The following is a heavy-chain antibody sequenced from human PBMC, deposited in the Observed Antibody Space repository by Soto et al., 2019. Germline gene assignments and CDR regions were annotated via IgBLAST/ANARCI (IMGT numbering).Heavy chain of an antibody. J-gene: IGHJ6*02. Sequence: PSETLSLTCAVSAGSITSGGYSWSWIRQPPGRGLEWIGYIYHSGSTYYNPSLKSRVTISVDRSQNKLSLTLSSVTAADTAVYYCARADYYYGMDVWGQGTKVTVS. CDR2: IYHSGST. V-gene: IGHV4-30-2*01. CDR3: ARADYYYGMDV. CDR1: AGSITSGGYS.